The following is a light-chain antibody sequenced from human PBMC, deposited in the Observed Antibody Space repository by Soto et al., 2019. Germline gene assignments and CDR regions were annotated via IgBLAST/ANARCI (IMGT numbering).Light chain of an antibody. V-gene: IGKV2-24*01. CDR1: QSLVHSDGNTY. CDR2: QVS. CDR3: MQSTQFPLT. Sequence: EIVMTQTPLSSLVTLGQPASISCRSSQSLVHSDGNTYLSWLHQRPGQPPRPLLYQVSNRFSGVPDRFSGSGAGTDITLEISRVEAEDAGIYYCMQSTQFPLTFGGGTKVEIK. J-gene: IGKJ4*01.